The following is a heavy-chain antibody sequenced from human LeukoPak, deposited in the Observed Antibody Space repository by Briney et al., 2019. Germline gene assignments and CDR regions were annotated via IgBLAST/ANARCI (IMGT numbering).Heavy chain of an antibody. J-gene: IGHJ4*02. V-gene: IGHV4-34*01. CDR3: ARGSNSVAY. CDR1: GGSFSDSY. D-gene: IGHD4-23*01. CDR2: INHDGTT. Sequence: SETLSLTCAVYGGSFSDSYWSWIRQPPGEGLEWIGEINHDGTTNYNPSLKSRVTILVDTSKNQFSLNLSSVTAADTAVYFCARGSNSVAYWGQGTLVTVSP.